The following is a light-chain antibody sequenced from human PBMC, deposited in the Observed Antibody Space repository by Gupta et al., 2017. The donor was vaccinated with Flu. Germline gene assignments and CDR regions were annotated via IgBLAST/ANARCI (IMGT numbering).Light chain of an antibody. V-gene: IGKV1-5*03. CDR1: QSISSW. Sequence: DIQMTQSPSTLSASVGDRVTITCRASQSISSWLAWYQQKPGKAPKLLIYKASRLESGVTFRFSGSGSETEFTLTISSRQYDDFANYYCQQDNSYWTFGQGTKVEIK. CDR3: QQDNSYWT. CDR2: KAS. J-gene: IGKJ1*01.